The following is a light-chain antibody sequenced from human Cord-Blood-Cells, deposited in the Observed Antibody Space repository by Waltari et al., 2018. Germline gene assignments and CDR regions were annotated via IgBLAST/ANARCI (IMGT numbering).Light chain of an antibody. CDR2: LGS. V-gene: IGKV2-28*01. J-gene: IGKJ1*01. CDR1: QSLLHSNGYNY. CDR3: MQALQTPHT. Sequence: DIVMTQAPFAVRGAPGERAPISRSRSQSLLHSNGYNYLDWYLQKPGQSPQLLIYLGSNRASGVPDRFSGSGSGTDFTLKISRVEAEYVGVYYCMQALQTPHTFGQGTKVEIK.